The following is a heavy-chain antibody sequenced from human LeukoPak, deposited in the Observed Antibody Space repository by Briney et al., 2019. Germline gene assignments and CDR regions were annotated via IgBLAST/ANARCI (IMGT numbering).Heavy chain of an antibody. D-gene: IGHD6-19*01. CDR1: GSSFTSYW. CDR3: ARRSSGWYQDY. J-gene: IGHJ4*02. V-gene: IGHV5-51*01. Sequence: GESMQISCQGSGSSFTSYWIGWVRQLPGKGLEWMGIIYPGDSDTRYSPSFQGQVTISADKSTSTAYLQWSSLKASDTAMYYCARRSSGWYQDYWGQGTLVTVSS. CDR2: IYPGDSDT.